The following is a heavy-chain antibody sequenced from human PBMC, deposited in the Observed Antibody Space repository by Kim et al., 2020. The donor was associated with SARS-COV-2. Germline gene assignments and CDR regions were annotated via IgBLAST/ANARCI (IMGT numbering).Heavy chain of an antibody. Sequence: ADSVKGRFTISRDNSKNTLFIHMNSLRPEDTATYYCAKDGAYFDILTGANYFDSWGPGTLVTVSS. J-gene: IGHJ4*02. V-gene: IGHV3-23*01. D-gene: IGHD3-9*01. CDR3: AKDGAYFDILTGANYFDS.